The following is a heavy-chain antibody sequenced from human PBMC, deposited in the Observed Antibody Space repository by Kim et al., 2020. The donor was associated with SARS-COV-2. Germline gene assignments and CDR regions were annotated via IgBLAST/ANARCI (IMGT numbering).Heavy chain of an antibody. J-gene: IGHJ3*02. V-gene: IGHV4-34*01. Sequence: PALKSRVTISVDTSKNQFSLKLSSVTAADTAVYYCARGLYYGSGHDAFDIWGQGTMVTVSS. CDR3: ARGLYYGSGHDAFDI. D-gene: IGHD3-10*01.